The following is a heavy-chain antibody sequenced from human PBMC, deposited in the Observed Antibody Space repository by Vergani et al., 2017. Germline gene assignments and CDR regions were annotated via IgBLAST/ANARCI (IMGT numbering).Heavy chain of an antibody. D-gene: IGHD5-12*01. J-gene: IGHJ5*01. CDR2: IKSDGSIT. Sequence: EVQLVESGGGLIHPGGSLRLSCEGSGFSFSGYWMHWVRHSPEKGLVWVSRIKSDGSITNYADSVKGRFIISRDNAKNTLYLEMNSLRGDDTAIYYCVRAGCSGPCFMSNWFDSWGQGTLVTVSS. CDR1: GFSFSGYW. V-gene: IGHV3-74*01. CDR3: VRAGCSGPCFMSNWFDS.